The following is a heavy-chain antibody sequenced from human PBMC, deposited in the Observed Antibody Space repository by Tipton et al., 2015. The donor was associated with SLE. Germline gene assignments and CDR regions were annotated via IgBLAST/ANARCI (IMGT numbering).Heavy chain of an antibody. CDR1: GFTLSSYW. CDR3: TREGYSSADYFYGFDV. CDR2: ITHDGSEK. Sequence: SLRLSCAGSGFTLSSYWMTWVRQGLGKGLEWVASITHDGSEKYYVDSVRGRLTISRDNAKNSLYLQMDSRRVEDTGVYYCTREGYSSADYFYGFDVWDLGTTVTVSS. D-gene: IGHD3-22*01. J-gene: IGHJ6*02. V-gene: IGHV3-7*01.